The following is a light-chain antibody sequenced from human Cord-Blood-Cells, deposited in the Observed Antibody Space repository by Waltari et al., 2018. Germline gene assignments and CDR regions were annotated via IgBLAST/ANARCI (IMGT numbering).Light chain of an antibody. CDR3: QQYNSYSPWT. V-gene: IGKV1-5*03. CDR2: KAS. J-gene: IGKJ1*01. CDR1: QSISSW. Sequence: DIQMTQSPSTLSASVGDRVTITCRASQSISSWLAWYQQKPGKAPKPLIYKASSLESGVPSRFSGSGSGTEFTLTISSLQPDDFATYYCQQYNSYSPWTFDQGTKVEIK.